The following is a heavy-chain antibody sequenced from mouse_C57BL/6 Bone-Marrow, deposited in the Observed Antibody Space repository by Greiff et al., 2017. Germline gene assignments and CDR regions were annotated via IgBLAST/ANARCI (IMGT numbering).Heavy chain of an antibody. J-gene: IGHJ2*01. CDR1: GFTFSDYG. CDR2: ISSGSSTI. V-gene: IGHV5-17*01. D-gene: IGHD2-5*01. CDR3: ARPAYYSNYLFYYFDY. Sequence: EVTLVESGGGLVKPGGSLKLSCAASGFTFSDYGMHWVRQAPEKGLEWVAYISSGSSTIYYADTVKSRFTISRDNAKNTLFLQMTSLRSEDTAMYYCARPAYYSNYLFYYFDYWGQGTTLTVSS.